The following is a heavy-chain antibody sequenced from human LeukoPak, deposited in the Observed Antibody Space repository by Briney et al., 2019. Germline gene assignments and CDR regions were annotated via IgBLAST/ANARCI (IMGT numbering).Heavy chain of an antibody. CDR3: ARSYSRFDY. Sequence: GGSLRLSCVASEFTFSSYWMSWVRQAPGRGLEWVANIKQDGREIYYVDSVKGRFTISRDNAKKSLYLQMNSLRAECTAVYYCARSYSRFDYWGQGTLVTVSS. CDR1: EFTFSSYW. CDR2: IKQDGREI. J-gene: IGHJ4*02. V-gene: IGHV3-7*01. D-gene: IGHD6-13*01.